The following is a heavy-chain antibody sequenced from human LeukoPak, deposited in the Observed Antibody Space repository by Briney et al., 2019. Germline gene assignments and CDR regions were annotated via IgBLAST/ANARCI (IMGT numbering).Heavy chain of an antibody. Sequence: PSETLSLTSTEPGGSTSSYFWCWIRQPPGEGLWWIGEINHSGSTNYNPSLKSRVTISVDTSKNQFSLKLSSVTAADTAVYYCATRSVVVVVAATQDWFDPWGQGTLVTVSS. CDR2: INHSGST. CDR1: GGSTSSYF. CDR3: ATRSVVVVVAATQDWFDP. J-gene: IGHJ5*02. V-gene: IGHV4-34*01. D-gene: IGHD2-15*01.